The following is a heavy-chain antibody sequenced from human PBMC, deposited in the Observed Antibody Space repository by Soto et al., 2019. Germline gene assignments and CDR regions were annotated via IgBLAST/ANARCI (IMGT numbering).Heavy chain of an antibody. Sequence: EVQLVESGGGLVQPGGSLRLSCAASGFTFSSYWMHWVRQAPGKGLVWVSRINSDGSSTSYADSVKGRFTISRDNAKNTLDLQMNSLRAEDTAVYYCARDRGWFGEVPFDYWGQGTLVTVSS. CDR1: GFTFSSYW. CDR2: INSDGSST. V-gene: IGHV3-74*01. D-gene: IGHD3-10*01. J-gene: IGHJ4*02. CDR3: ARDRGWFGEVPFDY.